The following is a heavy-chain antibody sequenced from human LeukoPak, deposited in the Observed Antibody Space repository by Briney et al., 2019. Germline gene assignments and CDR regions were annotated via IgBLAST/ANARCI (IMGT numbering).Heavy chain of an antibody. D-gene: IGHD1-26*01. J-gene: IGHJ4*02. Sequence: PSETLSLTCTVSGGSISSSSYYWGWIRQPPGKGLEWIGGIYYSGSTYYNPSLKSRVTISIDTSKNQFSLKLSSVTAADTAVYYCARRGSGTYYFDYWGQETLVTVSS. V-gene: IGHV4-39*01. CDR3: ARRGSGTYYFDY. CDR2: IYYSGST. CDR1: GGSISSSSYY.